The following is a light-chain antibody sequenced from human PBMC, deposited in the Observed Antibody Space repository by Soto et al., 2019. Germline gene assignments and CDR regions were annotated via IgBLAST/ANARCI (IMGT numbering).Light chain of an antibody. CDR1: QSVGRW. V-gene: IGKV1-5*01. J-gene: IGKJ2*03. CDR2: DAS. Sequence: DIQLTQSPSTLSASVGYTVTITCRASQSVGRWLAWYQKKLGKAPELLIHDASRLESGVPSSFSGSGSGKEFTITIDRLQHDEYATYYCQQYNHYYSFGQGTKLEVK. CDR3: QQYNHYYS.